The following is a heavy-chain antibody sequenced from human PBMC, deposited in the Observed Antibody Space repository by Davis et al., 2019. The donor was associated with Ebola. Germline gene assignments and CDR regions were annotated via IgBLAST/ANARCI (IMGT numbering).Heavy chain of an antibody. J-gene: IGHJ2*01. CDR1: GGSFSDYY. CDR2: IYYSGTT. Sequence: MPSETLSLTCAVYGGSFSDYYWSWIRQPPGKGLEWIGYIYYSGTTDYNPSLKTRVTISVDTSKDQFSLKLSSVTAADTAVYYCARLSDCGGDCRPSYWYFDFWGRGTLVTVSS. V-gene: IGHV4-59*08. CDR3: ARLSDCGGDCRPSYWYFDF. D-gene: IGHD2-21*02.